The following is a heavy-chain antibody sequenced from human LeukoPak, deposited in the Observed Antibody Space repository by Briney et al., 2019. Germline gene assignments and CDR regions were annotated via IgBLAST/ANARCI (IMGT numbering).Heavy chain of an antibody. V-gene: IGHV3-23*01. J-gene: IGHJ4*02. CDR1: GFTFSSYA. D-gene: IGHD6-13*01. CDR2: ISPGGDDT. CDR3: AKRRLTATGKEFDY. Sequence: GGSLRLSCAASGFTFSSYAMTWVRQAPGKGLEWVSAISPGGDDTYYADSVKGRFTISRDNSKNTLYLQMNSLRAEDTAVYYCAKRRLTATGKEFDYWGQGTLVTVSS.